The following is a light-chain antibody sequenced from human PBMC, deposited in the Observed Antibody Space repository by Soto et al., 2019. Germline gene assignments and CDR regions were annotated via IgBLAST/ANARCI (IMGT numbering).Light chain of an antibody. CDR1: QSVFNH. CDR2: DAS. Sequence: DVQMTQSPSSLSASVGDSVTITCRASQSVFNHLSWFQQRPGKGPKLLIYDASSLHAGVPSRFSGSGYGTDFTLTISTVQPEDSAISYCHQSSSTPLTFGGGTRVELK. V-gene: IGKV1-39*01. CDR3: HQSSSTPLT. J-gene: IGKJ4*01.